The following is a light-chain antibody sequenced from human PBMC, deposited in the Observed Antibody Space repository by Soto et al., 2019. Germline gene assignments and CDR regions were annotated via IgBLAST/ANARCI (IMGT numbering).Light chain of an antibody. CDR3: QQYNNWPPLT. V-gene: IGKV1-5*01. J-gene: IGKJ1*01. Sequence: DIQMTQSPSTLSASVGDRVTITCRASQSISSWLAWYQQKPGKAPKLLIYDASSLECGVPSRFSGSGSGTEFTLTISSLQSEDFAVYYCQQYNNWPPLTFGQGAKVDI. CDR2: DAS. CDR1: QSISSW.